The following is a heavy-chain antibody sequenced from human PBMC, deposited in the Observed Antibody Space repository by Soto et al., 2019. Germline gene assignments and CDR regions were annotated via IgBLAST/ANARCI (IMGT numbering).Heavy chain of an antibody. CDR3: ARGRTGGGWGYYFDY. CDR2: IIPIFGTA. V-gene: IGHV1-69*12. D-gene: IGHD3-16*01. J-gene: IGHJ4*02. CDR1: GGTFSSYA. Sequence: QVQLVQSGAEVKKPGSSVKVSCKASGGTFSSYAIDWVRQAPGQGLEWMGGIIPIFGTADYAQKFQGRVRITADESTSKASMELSSLRYEDTAVYYCARGRTGGGWGYYFDYWGQGTLVTVSS.